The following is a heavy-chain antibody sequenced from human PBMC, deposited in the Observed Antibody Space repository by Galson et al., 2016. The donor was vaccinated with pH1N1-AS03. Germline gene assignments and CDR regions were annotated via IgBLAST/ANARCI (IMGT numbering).Heavy chain of an antibody. CDR2: IIPISGTG. V-gene: IGHV1-69*01. CDR1: GATFSTST. CDR3: ARNSNYDPADYNYYGMGV. D-gene: IGHD4-11*01. J-gene: IGHJ6*02. Sequence: KASGATFSTSTVSWVRQAPGQGLEWLGGIIPISGTGSYAQKFQGRVTITADESTSTAYMELSSLRSEDTAVYYCARNSNYDPADYNYYGMGVWGQGTTVTVSS.